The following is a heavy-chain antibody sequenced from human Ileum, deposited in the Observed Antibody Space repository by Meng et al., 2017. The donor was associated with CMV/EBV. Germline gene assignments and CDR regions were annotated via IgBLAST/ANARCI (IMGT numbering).Heavy chain of an antibody. CDR2: IYNSGNT. CDR1: GGSVSGGYF. V-gene: IGHV4-31*03. Sequence: LRLSCTVSGGSVSGGYFWSWIRQHQGKGLEWIGYIYNSGNTNYNPSLKSRVTISVDTSKNQFSLNLLSVTAADTAVYFCARSPPVWSTSSGGFDSWGQGTLVTVSS. J-gene: IGHJ4*02. D-gene: IGHD6-6*01. CDR3: ARSPPVWSTSSGGFDS.